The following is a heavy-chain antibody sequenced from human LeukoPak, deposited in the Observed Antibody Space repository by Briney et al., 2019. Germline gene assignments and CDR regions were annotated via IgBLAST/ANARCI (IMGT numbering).Heavy chain of an antibody. CDR3: ARGGAAAGRNFDY. Sequence: PSETLSLTSPVPGGSISSYYWSWFRQPPGKGLGWIGYIYYSGSTNYNPSLKSRVTISVDTSKNQFSLKLSSVTAADTAVYYCARGGAAAGRNFDYWGQGTLVTVSS. CDR1: GGSISSYY. J-gene: IGHJ4*02. V-gene: IGHV4-59*01. D-gene: IGHD6-13*01. CDR2: IYYSGST.